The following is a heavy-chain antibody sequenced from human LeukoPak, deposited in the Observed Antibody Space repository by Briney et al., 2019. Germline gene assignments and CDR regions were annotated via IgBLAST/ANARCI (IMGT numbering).Heavy chain of an antibody. CDR1: RGTFSSYA. CDR2: INPDSGVT. Sequence: ASVKVSCKASRGTFSSYAISWVRQAPGQGLEWMGWINPDSGVTKYAQKYLGRVTMTRDTSISTAYMELSSLRSEDTAVYYCARQRGSSWYHYYYYYMDVWGKGTTVTVSS. J-gene: IGHJ6*03. CDR3: ARQRGSSWYHYYYYYMDV. V-gene: IGHV1-2*02. D-gene: IGHD6-13*01.